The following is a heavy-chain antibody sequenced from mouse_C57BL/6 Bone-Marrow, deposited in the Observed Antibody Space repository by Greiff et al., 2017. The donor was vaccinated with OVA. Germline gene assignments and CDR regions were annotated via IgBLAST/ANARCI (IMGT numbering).Heavy chain of an antibody. V-gene: IGHV3-6*01. CDR2: ISYDGSN. CDR1: GYSLPSGYY. J-gene: IGHJ3*01. Sequence: ESGPGLVKPSQSLSLTCSVTGYSLPSGYYWNWIRQFPGNKLEWMGYISYDGSNNYNPSLKNRIPITRDTSKNQFFLKLNSVTTEDTATYYCARGYDYDGFAYWGQGTLVTVSA. CDR3: ARGYDYDGFAY. D-gene: IGHD2-4*01.